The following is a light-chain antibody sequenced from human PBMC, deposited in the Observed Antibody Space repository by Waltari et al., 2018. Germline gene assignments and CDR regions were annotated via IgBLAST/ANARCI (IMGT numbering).Light chain of an antibody. CDR2: GNN. J-gene: IGLJ2*01. V-gene: IGLV1-44*01. CDR1: SSNIGRNT. CDR3: AAWDDSLNGRVV. Sequence: QSVLTQPPSASGPPGPRVTIPCSGTSSNIGRNTLNWYQQLPGTAPKLLIYGNNQRPQGVPDRFSGSKSGTSDPRASSGLQSEDEADYYCAAWDDSLNGRVVFGGGTKLTVL.